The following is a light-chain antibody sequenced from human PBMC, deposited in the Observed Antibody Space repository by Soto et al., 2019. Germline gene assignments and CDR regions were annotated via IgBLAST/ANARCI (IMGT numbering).Light chain of an antibody. V-gene: IGKV3-20*01. CDR2: GAS. J-gene: IGKJ1*01. CDR1: QSVSSNY. Sequence: EIVLTQSPGTLSLSPGERATLSCRASQSVSSNYLAWYQQKPGQAPRLLIYGASNRATGIPDRFSGSGSGTDFTLTISRLEPEDFAVYHCQQYGGSPWTFGQGTKVEIK. CDR3: QQYGGSPWT.